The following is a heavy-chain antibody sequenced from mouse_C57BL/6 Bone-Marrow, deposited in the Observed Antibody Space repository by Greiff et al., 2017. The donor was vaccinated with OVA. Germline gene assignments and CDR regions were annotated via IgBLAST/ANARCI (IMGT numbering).Heavy chain of an antibody. J-gene: IGHJ1*03. CDR2: INYDGSST. V-gene: IGHV5-16*01. Sequence: VKLVESEGGLVQPGISMKLSCTASGFTFSDYYMAWVRQVPEKGLEWVANINYDGSSTYYLDSLKSRFIISRDNAKNILYLQMSSLKSEDTATYYCARRNFYWYFDVWGTGTTVTVSS. CDR3: ARRNFYWYFDV. CDR1: GFTFSDYY.